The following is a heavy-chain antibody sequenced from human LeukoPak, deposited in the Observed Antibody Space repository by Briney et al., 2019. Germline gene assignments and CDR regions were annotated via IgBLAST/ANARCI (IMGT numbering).Heavy chain of an antibody. CDR2: IRSKANSYAT. J-gene: IGHJ6*04. CDR1: GFTFSGSA. CDR3: TQTGYSYGYGDV. Sequence: GGSLRLSCAASGFTFSGSAMHWVRQASGKGLEWVGRIRSKANSYATAYAASVKGRSTISRDDSKNTAYLQMNSLKTEDTAVYYCTQTGYSYGYGDVWGKGTTVTVSS. D-gene: IGHD5-18*01. V-gene: IGHV3-73*01.